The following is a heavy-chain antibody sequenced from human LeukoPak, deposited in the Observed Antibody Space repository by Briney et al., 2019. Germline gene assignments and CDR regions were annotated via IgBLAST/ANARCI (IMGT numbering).Heavy chain of an antibody. CDR1: GYTFTSYG. V-gene: IGHV1-2*02. CDR2: INPNSGGT. Sequence: ASVKVSCKASGYTFTSYGISWVRQAPGQGLEWMGWINPNSGGTNYAQKFQGRVTMTRDTSISTAYMELSRLRSDDTAVYYCANTGYSSGWPFDPWGQGTLVTVSS. CDR3: ANTGYSSGWPFDP. J-gene: IGHJ5*02. D-gene: IGHD6-19*01.